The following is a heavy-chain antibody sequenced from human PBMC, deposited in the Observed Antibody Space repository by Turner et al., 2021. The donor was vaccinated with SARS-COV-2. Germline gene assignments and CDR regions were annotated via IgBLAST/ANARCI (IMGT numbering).Heavy chain of an antibody. CDR2: FDPEDGET. V-gene: IGHV1-24*01. J-gene: IGHJ6*02. CDR3: ATVPVVPAAIGYYYYYGMDV. CDR1: GYTLTKFS. Sequence: QVQLVQSGAEVKKPGASVKVSCKVSGYTLTKFSMHWVRQAPGKGLEWMGAFDPEDGETIYAQKFQGRVSMTEDTSTDTAYMELSSLRSEDTAVYYCATVPVVPAAIGYYYYYGMDVWGQGTTVTVSS. D-gene: IGHD2-2*02.